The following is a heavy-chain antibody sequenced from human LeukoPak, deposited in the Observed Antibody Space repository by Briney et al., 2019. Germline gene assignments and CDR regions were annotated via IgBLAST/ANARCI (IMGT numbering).Heavy chain of an antibody. J-gene: IGHJ6*03. Sequence: SETLSLTCTVSGGSIGSYYWSWIRQPPGKGLEWIGYIYKSGTTNYNPSLKRRVTISVDTSKNQFSLKVSSVTAADTGVYHCARVISPESYYYYSNYYYMDVWGKGTTVTVSS. CDR1: GGSIGSYY. D-gene: IGHD3-10*01. CDR2: IYKSGTT. CDR3: ARVISPESYYYYSNYYYMDV. V-gene: IGHV4-59*01.